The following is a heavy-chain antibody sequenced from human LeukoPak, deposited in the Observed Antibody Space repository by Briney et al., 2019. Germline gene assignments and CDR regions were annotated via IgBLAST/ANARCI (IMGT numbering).Heavy chain of an antibody. Sequence: SETLSLTCTVSGGSISSSSYYWGWIRQPPGKGLEWIGSIYYSGSTYYNPSLKSRVTISVDTSKNQFSLKLSSVTAADTAVYYCASGYYDSSGYYQSWGQGTLVTVSS. V-gene: IGHV4-39*07. J-gene: IGHJ5*02. CDR3: ASGYYDSSGYYQS. CDR1: GGSISSSSYY. CDR2: IYYSGST. D-gene: IGHD3-22*01.